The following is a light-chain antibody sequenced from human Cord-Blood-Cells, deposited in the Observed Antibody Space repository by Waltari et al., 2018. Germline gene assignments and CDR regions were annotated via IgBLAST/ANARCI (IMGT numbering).Light chain of an antibody. CDR1: SSAVGGYNY. V-gene: IGLV2-14*01. Sequence: QSALTQPASVPGSPAQSITISCTGTSSAVGGYNYVSWYQQHPGKAPKLMMYDVSNRPSGVSNRFSGSKSGNTASLTISGLQAEDEADYYCSSYTSSSTLVFGGGTQLTVL. CDR3: SSYTSSSTLV. CDR2: DVS. J-gene: IGLJ3*02.